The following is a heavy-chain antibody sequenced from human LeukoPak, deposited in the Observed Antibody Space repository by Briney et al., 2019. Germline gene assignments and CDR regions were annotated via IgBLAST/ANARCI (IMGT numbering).Heavy chain of an antibody. CDR1: GGTFSSYA. V-gene: IGHV1-69*13. D-gene: IGHD6-6*01. J-gene: IGHJ3*02. Sequence: EASVKVSCKASGGTFSSYAISWVRQAPGQGLEWMGGIIPIFGTANYAQKFQGRVTITADESTSTAYMELSSLRSEDTAVYYCALEYSSSSDAFDIWGQGPMVTVST. CDR2: IIPIFGTA. CDR3: ALEYSSSSDAFDI.